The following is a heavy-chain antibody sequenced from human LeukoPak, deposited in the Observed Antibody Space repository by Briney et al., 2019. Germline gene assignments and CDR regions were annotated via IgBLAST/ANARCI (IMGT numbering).Heavy chain of an antibody. D-gene: IGHD1-7*01. V-gene: IGHV3-74*01. Sequence: PGGSLRLSCAASGFTFSSYRMHWVRQAPGKGLVWVARINSDGSSSTYADSVKGRDTISRDNAKNTLYLQMSSLRAEDTAVYSCARDYSRNYLFDYWGQGTLVTVS. CDR1: GFTFSSYR. J-gene: IGHJ4*02. CDR2: INSDGSSS. CDR3: ARDYSRNYLFDY.